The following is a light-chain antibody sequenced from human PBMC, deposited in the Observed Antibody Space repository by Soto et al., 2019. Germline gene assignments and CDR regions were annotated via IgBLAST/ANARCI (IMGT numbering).Light chain of an antibody. CDR3: QQYGTSPLI. V-gene: IGKV3-20*01. CDR2: GVS. Sequence: EIVLTQSPGTLSLSPGERATLSCRASQSVGSTYLAWYQQKPGQAPKLLMYGVSSRATGIPDRFSGSGSGTDFTLAISTLEPEDFAVYFCQQYGTSPLIFGPGTKVDI. J-gene: IGKJ3*01. CDR1: QSVGSTY.